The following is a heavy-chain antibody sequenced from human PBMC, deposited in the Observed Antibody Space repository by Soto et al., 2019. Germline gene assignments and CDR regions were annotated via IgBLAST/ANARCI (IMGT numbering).Heavy chain of an antibody. CDR3: ARKAFGEPYKFDY. CDR2: VHHSWGS. J-gene: IGHJ4*02. V-gene: IGHV4-59*08. Sequence: SETLSLTCTVSGGSISSYYWSWIRQPPGKGMEWIGYVHHSWGSTYNPSLQSRVAISLDTSKSQFSLKLTSVTATDTAVYYCARKAFGEPYKFDYWGQGTLVTVSS. D-gene: IGHD3-10*01. CDR1: GGSISSYY.